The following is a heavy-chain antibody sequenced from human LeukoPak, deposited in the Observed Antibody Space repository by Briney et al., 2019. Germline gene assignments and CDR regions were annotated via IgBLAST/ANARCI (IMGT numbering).Heavy chain of an antibody. Sequence: PGGSLRLSCAASGFTFSSYGMHWVRQAPGKGLEWVAFIRYDGSNKYCADSVKGRFTISRDNSKNTLYLQMNSLRAEDTAVYYCARDLMGIAYRGAFYYWGQGTLVTVSS. V-gene: IGHV3-30*02. CDR2: IRYDGSNK. CDR3: ARDLMGIAYRGAFYY. CDR1: GFTFSSYG. J-gene: IGHJ4*02. D-gene: IGHD6-13*01.